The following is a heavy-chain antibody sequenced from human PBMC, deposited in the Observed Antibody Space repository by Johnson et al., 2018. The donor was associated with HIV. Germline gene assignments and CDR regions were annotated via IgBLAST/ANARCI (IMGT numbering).Heavy chain of an antibody. CDR3: TTEGDAFDI. Sequence: MHWVRQVPGKGLVWVSGINSDGSDTRYADSVKGRFTISRDNAKTTLYLQMNSLKSEDTAVYYCTTEGDAFDIWGQGTMVTVSS. D-gene: IGHD1-14*01. V-gene: IGHV3-74*01. CDR2: INSDGSDT. J-gene: IGHJ3*02.